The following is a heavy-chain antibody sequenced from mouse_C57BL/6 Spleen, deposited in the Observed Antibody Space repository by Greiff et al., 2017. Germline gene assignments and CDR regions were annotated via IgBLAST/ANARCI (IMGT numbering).Heavy chain of an antibody. D-gene: IGHD3-3*01. CDR1: GFTFSDYY. CDR3: ARDRGWVHWYFDV. Sequence: EVQLVESEGGLVQPGSSMKLSCTASGFTFSDYYMAWVRQVPEKGLEWVANINYDGSSTYYLDSLKSRFIISRDNAKNILYLQMSSLKSEDTATYYCARDRGWVHWYFDVWGTGTTVTVSS. J-gene: IGHJ1*03. CDR2: INYDGSST. V-gene: IGHV5-16*01.